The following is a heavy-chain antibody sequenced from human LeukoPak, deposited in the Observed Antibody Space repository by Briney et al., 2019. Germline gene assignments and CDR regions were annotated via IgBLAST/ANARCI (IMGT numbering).Heavy chain of an antibody. J-gene: IGHJ4*02. V-gene: IGHV3-30*18. CDR3: AKDIRVWGSYRYPCLDY. Sequence: GRPLRLSCAASGFSFSSYGMHWVRQAPGKGLEWVAVISYDGDNKYYADSVNGRFTISRDNSKNTLSLQMDSLRAEDTAVYYCAKDIRVWGSYRYPCLDYWGQGTLVTVSA. CDR1: GFSFSSYG. CDR2: ISYDGDNK. D-gene: IGHD3-16*02.